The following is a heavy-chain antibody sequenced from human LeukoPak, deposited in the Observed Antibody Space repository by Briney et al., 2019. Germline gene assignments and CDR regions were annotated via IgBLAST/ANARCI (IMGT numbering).Heavy chain of an antibody. D-gene: IGHD6-19*01. CDR3: AKVASGWQNWFDP. J-gene: IGHJ5*02. V-gene: IGHV3-9*01. CDR1: GFTFDDYA. Sequence: PGGSLRLSCAASGFTFDDYAMHWVRQAPGKGLEWVSGISWNSGSIGYADSVKGRFTISRDNANNSLYLQMNSLRAEDTALYYCAKVASGWQNWFDPWGQGTLVTVSS. CDR2: ISWNSGSI.